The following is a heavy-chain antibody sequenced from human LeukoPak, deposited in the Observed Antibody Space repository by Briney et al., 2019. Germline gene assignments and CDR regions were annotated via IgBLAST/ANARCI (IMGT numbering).Heavy chain of an antibody. Sequence: SETLSLTCAVSGYSISSGYYWGWIRQPPGKGLEWIGSISPSGSTFYNPSLQSRVTISVDTSNNQFSLKLRSVTAADTAVYYCALSPLGAAGTWSGLFDYWGQGTLVTVSS. J-gene: IGHJ4*02. V-gene: IGHV4-38-2*01. CDR2: ISPSGST. CDR1: GYSISSGYY. D-gene: IGHD6-13*01. CDR3: ALSPLGAAGTWSGLFDY.